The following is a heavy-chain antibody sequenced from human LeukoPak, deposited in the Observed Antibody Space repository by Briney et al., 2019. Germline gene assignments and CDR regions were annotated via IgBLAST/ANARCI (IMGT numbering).Heavy chain of an antibody. CDR2: ISSSSSYI. CDR1: GFTFSSYS. V-gene: IGHV3-21*01. CDR3: ASSVVVVAATGV. D-gene: IGHD2-15*01. J-gene: IGHJ4*02. Sequence: KPGGSLRLSCAASGFTFSSYSMNWVRQAPGKGLEWVSSISSSSSYIYYADSVKGRITISRDNAKNSLYPQMNSLRAEDTAVYYCASSVVVVAATGVWGQGTLVTVSS.